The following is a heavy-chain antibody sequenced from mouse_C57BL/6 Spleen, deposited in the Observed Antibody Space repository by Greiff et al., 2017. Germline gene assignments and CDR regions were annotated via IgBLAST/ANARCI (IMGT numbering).Heavy chain of an antibody. V-gene: IGHV1-82*01. Sequence: VQLQQSGPELVKPGASVKISCKASGYAFSSSWMNWVKQRPGKGLEWIGRIYPGDGDTNYNGKFKGKATLTADKSSSTAYMQLSSLTSEDSAVYFCAILITTVVATADYWGQGTTLTVSS. CDR2: IYPGDGDT. CDR3: AILITTVVATADY. D-gene: IGHD1-1*01. J-gene: IGHJ2*01. CDR1: GYAFSSSW.